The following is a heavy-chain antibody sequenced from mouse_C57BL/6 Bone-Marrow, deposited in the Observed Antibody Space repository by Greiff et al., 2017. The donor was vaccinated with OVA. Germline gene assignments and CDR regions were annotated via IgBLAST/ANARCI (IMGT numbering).Heavy chain of an antibody. CDR3: TRRENAYYYAMDY. Sequence: EVMLVESGGGLVQPGGSMKLSCAASGFTFSDAWMDWVRQSPEKGLEWVAEIRNKANNHATYYAESVKGRFTISRDDSKSSVYLQMNSLRAEDTGIYYCTRRENAYYYAMDYWGQGTSVTVSS. CDR1: GFTFSDAW. CDR2: IRNKANNHAT. V-gene: IGHV6-6*01. J-gene: IGHJ4*01.